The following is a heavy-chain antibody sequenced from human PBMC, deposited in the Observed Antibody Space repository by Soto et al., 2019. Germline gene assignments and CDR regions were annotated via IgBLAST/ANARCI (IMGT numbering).Heavy chain of an antibody. CDR2: MYNTGST. D-gene: IGHD2-2*01. CDR3: ARVPDR. J-gene: IGHJ5*02. Sequence: SETLSLTCTVSGGSISGYYWSWIRQPPGKGLEWIGYMYNTGSTVYNPSFKSRVTISVDRSKNQFSLKLSPVTAADTAVYYCARVPDRWGQGTLVTVSS. CDR1: GGSISGYY. V-gene: IGHV4-59*12.